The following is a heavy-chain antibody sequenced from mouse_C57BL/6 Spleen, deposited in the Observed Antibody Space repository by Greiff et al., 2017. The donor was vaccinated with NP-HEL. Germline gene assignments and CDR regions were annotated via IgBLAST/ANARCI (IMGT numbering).Heavy chain of an antibody. V-gene: IGHV5-9-1*02. CDR2: ISSGGDYI. Sequence: EVQRVESGEGLVKPGGSLKLSCAASGFTFSSYAMSWVRQTPEKRLEWVAYISSGGDYIYYADTVKGRFTISRDNARNTLYLQMSSLKSVDTAMYYCTRSFRGTYWYFDVWGTGTTVTVSS. CDR3: TRSFRGTYWYFDV. D-gene: IGHD3-3*01. J-gene: IGHJ1*03. CDR1: GFTFSSYA.